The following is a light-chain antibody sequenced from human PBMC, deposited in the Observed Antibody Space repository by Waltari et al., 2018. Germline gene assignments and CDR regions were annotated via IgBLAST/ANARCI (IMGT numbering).Light chain of an antibody. J-gene: IGLJ3*02. Sequence: NFMLTQPHSVSESPGKTVTISCTRSSGNIASNYVQCYQQRPGSAPVTVIYDDNRRPSGVPDRFSVSIDSSSNVASLFISGLETEDEADYYCQSYDSANHWVFGGGTKVTVL. V-gene: IGLV6-57*03. CDR2: DDN. CDR1: SGNIASNY. CDR3: QSYDSANHWV.